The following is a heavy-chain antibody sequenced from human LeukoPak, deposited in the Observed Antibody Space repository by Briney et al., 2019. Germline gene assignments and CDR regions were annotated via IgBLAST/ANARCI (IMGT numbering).Heavy chain of an antibody. J-gene: IGHJ6*04. CDR3: ARGEEVRGVIVSYYYYGMDV. D-gene: IGHD3-10*01. CDR1: GGSISSGGYY. Sequence: SETLSLTCTVSGGSISSGGYYWSWIRQHPGKGLEWIGYIYCSGSTYYNPSLKSRVTISVDTSKNQFSLKLSSVTAADTAVYYCARGEEVRGVIVSYYYYGMDVWGKGTTVTVSS. V-gene: IGHV4-31*03. CDR2: IYCSGST.